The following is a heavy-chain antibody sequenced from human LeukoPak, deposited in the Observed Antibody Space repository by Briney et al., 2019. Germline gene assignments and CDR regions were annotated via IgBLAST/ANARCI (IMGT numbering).Heavy chain of an antibody. CDR2: ISAYNGNT. CDR3: ARDRDGDYDITRDYYYYGMDV. Sequence: ASVTVSCKASGYTFTSYGISWVRQAPGQGLEWMGWISAYNGNTNYAQKLQGRVTMTTDTSTSTAYMELRSLRSDDTAVYYCARDRDGDYDITRDYYYYGMDVWGQGTTVTVSS. D-gene: IGHD4-17*01. CDR1: GYTFTSYG. J-gene: IGHJ6*02. V-gene: IGHV1-18*01.